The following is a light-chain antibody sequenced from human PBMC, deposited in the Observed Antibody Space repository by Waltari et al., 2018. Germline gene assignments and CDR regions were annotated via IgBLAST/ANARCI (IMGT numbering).Light chain of an antibody. CDR1: QGISSY. CDR3: QHLNSYQWT. J-gene: IGKJ1*01. Sequence: IQLTQSPSSLSASVGDRVTITCRASQGISSYLSWYQQKPGKAPNLLIYAASTWESGVPSRFSGSGAGTDFTLTISSLQPEDFVTYYRQHLNSYQWTFGQGTKVEIK. CDR2: AAS. V-gene: IGKV1-9*01.